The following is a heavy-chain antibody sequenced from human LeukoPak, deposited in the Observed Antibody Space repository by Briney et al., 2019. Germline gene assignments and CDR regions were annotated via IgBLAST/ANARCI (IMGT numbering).Heavy chain of an antibody. CDR1: GFTFSSYS. J-gene: IGHJ4*02. CDR2: ISSSSSYI. D-gene: IGHD6-6*01. Sequence: GGSLRLSCAASGFTFSSYSMNWVRQAPGKGLEWVSSISSSSSYIYYADSVKGRFTISRDNAKNTLYLQMNSLRAEDTAVYYCARCLGGRSSSTHYFDYWGQGTLVTVSS. V-gene: IGHV3-21*01. CDR3: ARCLGGRSSSTHYFDY.